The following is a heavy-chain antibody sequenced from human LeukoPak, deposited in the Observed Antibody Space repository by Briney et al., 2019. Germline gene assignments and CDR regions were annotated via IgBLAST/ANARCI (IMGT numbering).Heavy chain of an antibody. V-gene: IGHV3-30*02. Sequence: PGGSLRLSCAASGFTFSSYGMHGGRQAPGKGREGGAFIRYDGSNKYYADSVKGRFTISRDNSKNTLYLQMNSLRAEDTAVYYCARVVDGGNPERHYYYYYMDVWGKGTTVTVSS. D-gene: IGHD4-23*01. CDR1: GFTFSSYG. CDR3: ARVVDGGNPERHYYYYYMDV. CDR2: IRYDGSNK. J-gene: IGHJ6*03.